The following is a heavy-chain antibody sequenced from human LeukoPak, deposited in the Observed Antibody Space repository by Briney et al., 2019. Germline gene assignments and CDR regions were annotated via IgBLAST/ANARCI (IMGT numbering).Heavy chain of an antibody. Sequence: GGSLRLSCAASGFTFSSYAMSWIRQAPGKGLEWVSVIYSDGTSYYADSVKARFSISRDNSKNTLYLQMNSLRVEDTAMYYCTKTGGPWDWGQGTLVTVSS. CDR1: GFTFSSYA. J-gene: IGHJ4*02. D-gene: IGHD7-27*01. CDR2: IYSDGTS. CDR3: TKTGGPWD. V-gene: IGHV3-23*01.